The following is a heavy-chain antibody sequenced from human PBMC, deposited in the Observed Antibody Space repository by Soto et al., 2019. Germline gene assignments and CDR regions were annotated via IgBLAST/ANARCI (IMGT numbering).Heavy chain of an antibody. CDR1: GGSISSGGYY. CDR2: IYYSGST. V-gene: IGHV4-31*03. J-gene: IGHJ6*02. D-gene: IGHD6-6*01. Sequence: QVQLQESGPGLVKPSQTLSLTCTVSGGSISSGGYYWSWIRQHPGKGLEWIGSIYYSGSTYYNPSLKSRVTISVDTSKNQFSLKLSSVTAADTAVYYCASGGYKGGIAARPNYYYYGMDVWGQGTTVTVSS. CDR3: ASGGYKGGIAARPNYYYYGMDV.